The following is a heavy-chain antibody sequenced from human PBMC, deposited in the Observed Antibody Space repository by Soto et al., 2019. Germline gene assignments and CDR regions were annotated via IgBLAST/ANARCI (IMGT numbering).Heavy chain of an antibody. CDR2: IIPIFGTA. J-gene: IGHJ5*02. D-gene: IGHD2-2*01. CDR1: GGTFSSYA. CDR3: ARGTDCSSTSCYFGWFDP. Sequence: GASVKVSCKASGGTFSSYAISWVRQAPGQGLELMGWIIPIFGTANYAQKFQGRVTITADESTSTAYMELSSLRSEDTAVYYCARGTDCSSTSCYFGWFDPWGQGTLVTVSS. V-gene: IGHV1-69*13.